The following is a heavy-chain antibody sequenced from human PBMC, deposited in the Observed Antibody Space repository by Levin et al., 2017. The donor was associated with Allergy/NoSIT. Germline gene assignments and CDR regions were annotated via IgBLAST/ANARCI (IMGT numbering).Heavy chain of an antibody. J-gene: IGHJ5*02. CDR1: GGSIRTYY. V-gene: IGHV4-59*01. CDR2: IFYSGRT. Sequence: PSETLSLICSVSGGSIRTYYWSWIRQPPGKGLEWIGDIFYSGRTNYNSSLKSRVTISVDTSKSQFFLNLSSVTAADTALYYCAGRGYSSRGWFDPWGQGTLVSVSS. CDR3: AGRGYSSRGWFDP. D-gene: IGHD3-16*02.